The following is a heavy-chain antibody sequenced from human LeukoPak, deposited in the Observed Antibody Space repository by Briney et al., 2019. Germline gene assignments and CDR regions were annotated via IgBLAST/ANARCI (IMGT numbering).Heavy chain of an antibody. V-gene: IGHV4-38-2*02. CDR3: ARMSTSGPFFDY. J-gene: IGHJ4*02. CDR2: IYHSGST. CDR1: GYSISSGYY. D-gene: IGHD5/OR15-5a*01. Sequence: KPSETLSLTCTVSGYSISSGYYWGWIRQPPGKGLEWIGSIYHSGSTYYNPSLKSRVTISVDTSKNQFSLKLSSVTTADTAVYFCARMSTSGPFFDYWGQGTLVTVSS.